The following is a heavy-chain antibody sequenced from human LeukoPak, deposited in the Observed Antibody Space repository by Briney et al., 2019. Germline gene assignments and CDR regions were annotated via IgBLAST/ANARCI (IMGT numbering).Heavy chain of an antibody. J-gene: IGHJ4*02. CDR1: GFTFSSYA. Sequence: GGSLRLSCAASGFTFSSYAMSWVRQAPGKGLEWVSVISASGGSTYYADSVKGRFTISRDNSKNTLYLQMNSLRAEDTAVYYCAKVMEADDYVWGSYRYSLFDYWGQGTPVTVSS. CDR2: ISASGGST. D-gene: IGHD3-16*02. CDR3: AKVMEADDYVWGSYRYSLFDY. V-gene: IGHV3-23*01.